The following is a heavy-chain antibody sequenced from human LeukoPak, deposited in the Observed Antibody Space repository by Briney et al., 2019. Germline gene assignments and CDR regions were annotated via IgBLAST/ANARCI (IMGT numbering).Heavy chain of an antibody. J-gene: IGHJ4*02. CDR3: ARVATVDGIDY. CDR1: GFTFSSYE. D-gene: IGHD4-23*01. CDR2: ISSSGSTI. V-gene: IGHV3-48*03. Sequence: PGGSLRLSCAASGFTFSSYEMNWVRQAPGKGLEWVSYISSSGSTIYYADSVKGRFTISRDNAKNSLYLQMNRLRAEDTAVYYCARVATVDGIDYWGQGTLVTVSS.